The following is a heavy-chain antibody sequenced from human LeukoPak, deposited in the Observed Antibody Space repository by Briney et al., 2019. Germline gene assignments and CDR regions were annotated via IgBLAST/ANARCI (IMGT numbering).Heavy chain of an antibody. J-gene: IGHJ4*02. CDR3: ARDVDPKRLYYDSSGYYPNFDY. Sequence: SVKVSCEASGGTFSSYAISWVRQAPGQGLEWMGGIIPIFGTANYAQKFQGRVTITADESTSTAYMELSSLRSEDTAVYYCARDVDPKRLYYDSSGYYPNFDYWGQGTLVTVSS. D-gene: IGHD3-22*01. CDR2: IIPIFGTA. V-gene: IGHV1-69*13. CDR1: GGTFSSYA.